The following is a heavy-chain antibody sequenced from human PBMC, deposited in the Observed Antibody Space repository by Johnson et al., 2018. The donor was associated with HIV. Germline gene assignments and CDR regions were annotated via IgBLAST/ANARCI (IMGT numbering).Heavy chain of an antibody. CDR2: IPFHGNQQ. CDR1: GFSFSSYG. V-gene: IGHV3-33*05. D-gene: IGHD3-16*01. J-gene: IGHJ3*02. CDR3: ARDKVGVSAFDI. Sequence: QVQLVESGGGVVQPGGSLRLSCAASGFSFSSYGMYWARQAPDKGLEWVAYIPFHGNQQYYAASVPGRFTISSDNSKNTLYLQMESLRADDTALYYCARDKVGVSAFDIWGQGTMVTVSS.